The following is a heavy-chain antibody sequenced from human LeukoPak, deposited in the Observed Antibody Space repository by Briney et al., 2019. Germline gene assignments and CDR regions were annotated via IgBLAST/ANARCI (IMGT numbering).Heavy chain of an antibody. CDR1: GYTFTSYD. CDR3: HHRGIAAAGTINIHYFDY. CDR2: MNPNSGNT. Sequence: GASVKVSCKASGYTFTSYDINWVRQATGQGLEWMGWMNPNSGNTGYAQKFQGRVTMTRDTSISTAYMELSRLRSDDTAVYYCHHRGIAAAGTINIHYFDYWGQGTLVTVSS. J-gene: IGHJ4*02. D-gene: IGHD6-13*01. V-gene: IGHV1-8*01.